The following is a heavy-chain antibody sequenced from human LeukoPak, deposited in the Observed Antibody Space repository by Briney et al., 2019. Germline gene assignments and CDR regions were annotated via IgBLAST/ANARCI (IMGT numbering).Heavy chain of an antibody. D-gene: IGHD4-17*01. V-gene: IGHV3-74*01. CDR2: INTDGSIT. CDR1: GFTFTSSW. CDR3: ARGNGDYRY. Sequence: GGSLRLSCAASGFTFTSSWMLWVRQAPGKGLVWVSRINTDGSITTYADSVKGRFTISRDNSKNTLYLQMNSLRAEDTAVYYCARGNGDYRYWGQGTLVTVSS. J-gene: IGHJ4*02.